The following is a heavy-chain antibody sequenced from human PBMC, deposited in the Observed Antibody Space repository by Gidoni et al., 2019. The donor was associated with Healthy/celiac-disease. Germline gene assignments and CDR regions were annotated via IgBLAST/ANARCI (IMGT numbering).Heavy chain of an antibody. V-gene: IGHV3-21*01. J-gene: IGHJ4*02. Sequence: EVQLVESGGGLVKPGGSLRLSCAASGFTFSSYSMNWVRQAPGKGLEWVSSISSSSSYIYYADSVKGRFTISRDNAKNSLYLQMNSLRAEDTAVYYCARDKSGDDSSGYPLYYFDYWGQGTLVTVSS. CDR2: ISSSSSYI. CDR1: GFTFSSYS. D-gene: IGHD3-22*01. CDR3: ARDKSGDDSSGYPLYYFDY.